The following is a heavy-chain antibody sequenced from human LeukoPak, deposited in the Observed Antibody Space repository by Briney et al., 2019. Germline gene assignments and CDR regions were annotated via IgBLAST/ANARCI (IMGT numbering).Heavy chain of an antibody. CDR3: ASGEQHLILVY. J-gene: IGHJ4*02. CDR1: GYIVSSNH. D-gene: IGHD2-21*01. Sequence: GGSLRLSCAASGYIVSSNHMNWVRQAPGKGPEWVSSIYAPGDTHYADSVKGRFTISRDHSKNTLYLQMNDLRVEETAVYYCASGEQHLILVYWGQGTLVTVSS. V-gene: IGHV3-66*01. CDR2: IYAPGDT.